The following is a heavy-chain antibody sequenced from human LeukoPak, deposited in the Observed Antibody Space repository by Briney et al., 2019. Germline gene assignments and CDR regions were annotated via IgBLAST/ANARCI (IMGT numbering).Heavy chain of an antibody. Sequence: GASVKVSCKASGYTFTGYYMHWVRQAPGQGLEWMGWINPNSGGTNYAQKFQGRVTMTRDTSISTAYMELSRLRSDDTAVYYCARARGRIAVAGLNWLDPWGQGTLVTVSS. CDR2: INPNSGGT. D-gene: IGHD6-19*01. V-gene: IGHV1-2*02. CDR1: GYTFTGYY. J-gene: IGHJ5*02. CDR3: ARARGRIAVAGLNWLDP.